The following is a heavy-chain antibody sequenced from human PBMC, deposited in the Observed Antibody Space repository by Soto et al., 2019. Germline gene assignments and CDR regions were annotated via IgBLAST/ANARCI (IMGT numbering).Heavy chain of an antibody. CDR2: IIPIFFTA. D-gene: IGHD4-17*01. J-gene: IGHJ4*02. CDR1: GGTFSSYA. Sequence: QVQLMQSGAEVKKPGSSVKVSCKASGGTFSSYAINWVRQAPGQGLEWMGGIIPIFFTANYEQMFQGRVTITADESTSTAYMKLSSLRTEDTAMYYCALEGRGNYGGNLPGADGADYWGQGTLVTVSS. V-gene: IGHV1-69*01. CDR3: ALEGRGNYGGNLPGADGADY.